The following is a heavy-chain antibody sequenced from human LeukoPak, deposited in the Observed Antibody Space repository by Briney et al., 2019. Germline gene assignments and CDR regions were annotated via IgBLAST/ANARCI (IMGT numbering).Heavy chain of an antibody. CDR3: AKDKNDGDNPSGDWFDP. J-gene: IGHJ5*02. CDR2: ISSSSSYI. Sequence: PGGSLRLSCAASGFTFSSYSMNWVRQAPGKGLEWVSSISSSSSYIYYADSVKGRFTISRDNAKNSLYLQMNSLRAEDTAVYYCAKDKNDGDNPSGDWFDPWGQGTLVTVSS. V-gene: IGHV3-21*01. CDR1: GFTFSSYS. D-gene: IGHD4-17*01.